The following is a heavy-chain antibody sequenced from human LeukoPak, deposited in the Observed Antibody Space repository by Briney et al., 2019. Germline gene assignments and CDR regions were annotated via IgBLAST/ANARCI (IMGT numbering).Heavy chain of an antibody. J-gene: IGHJ4*02. CDR3: ARDRLYGDYEGRYFDY. V-gene: IGHV3-48*02. D-gene: IGHD4-17*01. CDR1: GFTFSRYW. Sequence: GGSLRLSCAASGFTFSRYWMSWVRQAPGKGLEWVSYISSGSSTIYYADSVKGRFTISRDNAKNSLYLQMNSLRDEDTAVYYCARDRLYGDYEGRYFDYWGQGTLVTVSS. CDR2: ISSGSSTI.